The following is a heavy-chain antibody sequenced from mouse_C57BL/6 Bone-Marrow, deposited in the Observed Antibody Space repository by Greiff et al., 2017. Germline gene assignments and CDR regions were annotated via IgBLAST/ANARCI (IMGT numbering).Heavy chain of an antibody. CDR2: IDPENGDT. D-gene: IGHD1-1*01. CDR1: GFNIKDDY. CDR3: TKSNYYGSSPWFAY. Sequence: EVQLQQSGAELVRPGASVKLSCTASGFNIKDDYMHWVKQRPEQGLEWIGWIDPENGDTEYASKFQGKATITADTSSNTAYLQLSSLTSEDTAVYYCTKSNYYGSSPWFAYWGQGTLVTVSA. V-gene: IGHV14-4*01. J-gene: IGHJ3*01.